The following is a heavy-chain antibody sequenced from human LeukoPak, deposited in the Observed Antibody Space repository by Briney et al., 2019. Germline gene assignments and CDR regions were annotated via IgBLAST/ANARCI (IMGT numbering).Heavy chain of an antibody. J-gene: IGHJ6*03. CDR3: ARQAGIAVAQAGYYYYMDV. CDR2: IYYSGST. Sequence: SETLSLTCTVSGGSISSSSYYWGWIRQPPGKGLEWIGSIYYSGSTYYNPSLKSRVTISVDTSKNQFSLKLSSVTAADTAVYYCARQAGIAVAQAGYYYYMDVWGKGTTVTISS. D-gene: IGHD6-19*01. V-gene: IGHV4-39*01. CDR1: GGSISSSSYY.